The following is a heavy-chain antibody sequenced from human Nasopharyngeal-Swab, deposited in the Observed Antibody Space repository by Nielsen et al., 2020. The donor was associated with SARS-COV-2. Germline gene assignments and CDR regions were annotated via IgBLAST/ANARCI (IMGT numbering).Heavy chain of an antibody. CDR3: ARRYCSAGSCMPGDC. Sequence: GESLKISCAGSGFTFSSFAMSWVRQAPGKGLEWVSAISGSGGSTYYADSVKGRFTISRDNSKNTLYLQMNSLRAEDTAVYYCARRYCSAGSCMPGDCWGQGTLVTVSS. D-gene: IGHD2-15*01. V-gene: IGHV3-23*01. J-gene: IGHJ4*02. CDR1: GFTFSSFA. CDR2: ISGSGGST.